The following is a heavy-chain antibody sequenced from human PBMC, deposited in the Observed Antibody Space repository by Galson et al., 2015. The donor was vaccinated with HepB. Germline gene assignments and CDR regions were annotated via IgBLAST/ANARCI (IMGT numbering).Heavy chain of an antibody. CDR1: GGTFSYYA. J-gene: IGHJ3*02. V-gene: IGHV1-69*04. CDR3: ATTITIADAFDI. CDR2: IIPILGIT. D-gene: IGHD3-3*01. Sequence: SVKVSCKASGGTFSYYAVSWVRQAPGQGLEWMGRIIPILGITNSAQQFQGRVSITADKSTSTAYMELSSLRSEDTAVYYCATTITIADAFDIWGQGTMVTISS.